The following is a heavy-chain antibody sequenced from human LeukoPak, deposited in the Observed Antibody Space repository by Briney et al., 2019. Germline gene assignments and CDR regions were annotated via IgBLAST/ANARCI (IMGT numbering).Heavy chain of an antibody. CDR2: IYYSGST. CDR1: GGSISGYY. V-gene: IGHV4-59*12. D-gene: IGHD3-10*01. J-gene: IGHJ5*02. Sequence: SETLSLTCTVSGGSISGYYWSWIRQPPGKGLEWIGYIYYSGSTNYNPSLKSRVTISVDTSKTQFSLKLSSVTAADTAVYYCARDSGTTGEVKFDPWGQGTLVTVSA. CDR3: ARDSGTTGEVKFDP.